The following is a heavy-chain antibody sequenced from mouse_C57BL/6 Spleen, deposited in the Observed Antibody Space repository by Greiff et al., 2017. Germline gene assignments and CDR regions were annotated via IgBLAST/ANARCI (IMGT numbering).Heavy chain of an antibody. J-gene: IGHJ2*01. CDR3: ARGRGDGYYLYYFDY. CDR2: ISYDGSN. D-gene: IGHD2-3*01. CDR1: GYSITSGYY. Sequence: EVQLQESGPGLVKPSQSLSLTCSVTGYSITSGYYWNWIRQFPGNKLEWMGYISYDGSNNYNPSLKNRISITRDTSKNQFFLKLNSVTTEDTATYYCARGRGDGYYLYYFDYWGQGTTLTVSS. V-gene: IGHV3-6*01.